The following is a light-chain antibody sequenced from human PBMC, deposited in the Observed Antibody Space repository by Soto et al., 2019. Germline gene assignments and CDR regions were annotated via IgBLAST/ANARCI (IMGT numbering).Light chain of an antibody. CDR3: ATWDDSLSGVV. CDR1: SSNIGNNY. Sequence: QSAVTQPPSASGTPGQGVTISCSGSSSNIGNNYVYWFQHLPGTAPKLVIFRNNERPSGVPDRFSGSRSGTSASLAISGLRSDDEADYYCATWDDSLSGVVFGGGTKLTVL. V-gene: IGLV1-47*01. CDR2: RNN. J-gene: IGLJ2*01.